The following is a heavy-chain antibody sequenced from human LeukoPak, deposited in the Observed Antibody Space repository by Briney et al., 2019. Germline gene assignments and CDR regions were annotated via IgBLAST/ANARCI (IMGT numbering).Heavy chain of an antibody. CDR1: GYTFTSYD. CDR3: ARGPDSSSSRWWWFDP. V-gene: IGHV1-8*01. Sequence: ASVKVSCKASGYTFTSYDINWVRQATGQGLEWMGWMNPNSGNTGYAQKFQGRVTMTRNTSISTAYMELSSLRSEDTAVYYCARGPDSSSSRWWWFDPWGQGTLVTVPS. D-gene: IGHD6-6*01. CDR2: MNPNSGNT. J-gene: IGHJ5*02.